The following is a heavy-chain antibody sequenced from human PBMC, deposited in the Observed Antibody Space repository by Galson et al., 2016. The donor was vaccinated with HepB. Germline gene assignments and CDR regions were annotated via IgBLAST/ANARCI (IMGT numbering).Heavy chain of an antibody. D-gene: IGHD3-3*01. CDR3: ARPYASITIFGVAFDY. CDR2: ISYDGSNE. Sequence: SLRLSCAASGFTFSSYGIHWVRQAPGKGLEWVAVISYDGSNEYYADSGKGRFTISRDNSKNTLYLQMNSLRADDTAVYYCARPYASITIFGVAFDYWGQGTLVTGSS. J-gene: IGHJ4*02. V-gene: IGHV3-30*03. CDR1: GFTFSSYG.